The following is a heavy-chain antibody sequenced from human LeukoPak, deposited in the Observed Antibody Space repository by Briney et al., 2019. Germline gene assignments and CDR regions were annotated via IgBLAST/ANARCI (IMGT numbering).Heavy chain of an antibody. J-gene: IGHJ3*02. CDR1: GLTFSSYA. D-gene: IGHD2-21*01. CDR2: ITTSGGRT. CDR3: VKALRGDCDNASDM. Sequence: GGSLRLSCAASGLTFSSYAMSWVRQAPGKGLEWVSSITTSGGRTNYADSVKGRFTISRDNSKNTLYLQMNSLRAEDTAVYYCVKALRGDCDNASDMWGQGTMVTVSS. V-gene: IGHV3-23*01.